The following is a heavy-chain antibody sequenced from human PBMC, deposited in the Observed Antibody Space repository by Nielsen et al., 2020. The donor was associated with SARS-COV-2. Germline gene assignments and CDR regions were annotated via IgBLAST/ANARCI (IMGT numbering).Heavy chain of an antibody. CDR2: IYHSGST. D-gene: IGHD4-17*01. V-gene: IGHV4-30-2*01. J-gene: IGHJ4*02. CDR1: GGSISSGGYS. CDR3: AREATVTTGYLDY. Sequence: SQTLSLTCAVSGGSISSGGYSWSWIRQPPGKGLEWIGYIYHSGSTYYNPSLKSRVTISVDTSKNQFSLKLSSVTAADTAVYYCAREATVTTGYLDYWGQGTLVTVSS.